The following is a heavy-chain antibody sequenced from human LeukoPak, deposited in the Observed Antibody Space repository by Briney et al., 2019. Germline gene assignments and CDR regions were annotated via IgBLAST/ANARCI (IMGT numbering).Heavy chain of an antibody. CDR1: GFTFSSYG. CDR3: AKDAWKYYYDSSGQSDAFDI. CDR2: ISYDGSNK. D-gene: IGHD3-22*01. V-gene: IGHV3-30*18. J-gene: IGHJ3*02. Sequence: GGSLRLSCAASGFTFSSYGMHWVRQAPGKGLEWVAVISYDGSNKYYADSVKGRFTISRDNSKNALYLQMNSLRAEDTAVYYCAKDAWKYYYDSSGQSDAFDIWGQGTMVTVSS.